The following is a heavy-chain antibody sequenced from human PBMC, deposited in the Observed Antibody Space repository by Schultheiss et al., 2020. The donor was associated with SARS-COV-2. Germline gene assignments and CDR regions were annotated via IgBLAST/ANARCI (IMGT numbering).Heavy chain of an antibody. J-gene: IGHJ3*02. V-gene: IGHV3-21*01. CDR1: GFTFSSYS. Sequence: GGSLRLSCSASGFTFSSYSMNWVRQAPGKGLEWVSAISGSGGSTYYADSVKGRFTISRDNAKNSLYLQMNSLRAEDTAVYYCARRGQQLVLYAFDIWGQGTMVTVSS. CDR3: ARRGQQLVLYAFDI. CDR2: ISGSGGST. D-gene: IGHD6-6*01.